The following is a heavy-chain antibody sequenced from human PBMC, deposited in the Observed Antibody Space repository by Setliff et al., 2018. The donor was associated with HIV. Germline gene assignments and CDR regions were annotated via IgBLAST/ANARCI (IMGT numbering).Heavy chain of an antibody. J-gene: IGHJ4*02. V-gene: IGHV4-4*09. CDR2: IHSSGST. CDR3: ATLDHSGGNFLAY. CDR1: GGSVNDYY. Sequence: SETLSLTCTVSGGSVNDYYCNWIRQPPGKGPEWIGYIHSSGSTIYNPSLKSRITISLDTSKEQFSLELSSATAADTAVYYCATLDHSGGNFLAYWGQGSLVTVSS. D-gene: IGHD2-21*02.